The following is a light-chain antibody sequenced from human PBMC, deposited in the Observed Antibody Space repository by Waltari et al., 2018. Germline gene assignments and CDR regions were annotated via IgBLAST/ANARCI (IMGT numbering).Light chain of an antibody. CDR2: GQD. Sequence: SSELTQDPAVSVALGQTVRITCQGASLRRYYASLYQQRPGQAPRLVLYGQDNRPSGFPDRFSGSTSGDTASLTSTGAQAEDEADYYCHSRDTISTRVFGGGPRLTV. CDR3: HSRDTISTRV. V-gene: IGLV3-19*01. J-gene: IGLJ3*02. CDR1: SLRRYY.